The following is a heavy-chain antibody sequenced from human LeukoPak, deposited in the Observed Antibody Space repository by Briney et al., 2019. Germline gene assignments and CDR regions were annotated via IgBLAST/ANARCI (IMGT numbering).Heavy chain of an antibody. CDR3: ARSTVVATGNWDY. D-gene: IGHD2-21*01. Sequence: GASVKVSCKASGYSFTGFYMQWVRQAPGQGLEWMGWINPNSGGTIYAQKFQGRVTMTRDTSINTVYLELSRLRSDDTAVYFCARSTVVATGNWDYWGQGTLVTVSS. CDR2: INPNSGGT. CDR1: GYSFTGFY. J-gene: IGHJ4*01. V-gene: IGHV1-2*02.